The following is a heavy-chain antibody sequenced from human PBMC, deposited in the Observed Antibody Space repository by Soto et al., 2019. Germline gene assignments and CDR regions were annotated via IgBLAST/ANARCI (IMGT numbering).Heavy chain of an antibody. V-gene: IGHV1-46*01. Sequence: ASVKVSCKASGYTFTSYYMHWVRQAPGQGLEWMGIINPSGGSTSYAQKFQGRVTMTRDTSTSTVYMELSSLRSEDTAVYYCARYGSIASVAGFPEYNWYDHWGEGTLVTVAS. J-gene: IGHJ5*02. D-gene: IGHD6-19*01. CDR1: GYTFTSYY. CDR2: INPSGGST. CDR3: ARYGSIASVAGFPEYNWYDH.